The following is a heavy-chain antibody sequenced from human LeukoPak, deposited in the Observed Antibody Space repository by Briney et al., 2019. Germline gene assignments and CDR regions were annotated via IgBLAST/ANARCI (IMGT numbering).Heavy chain of an antibody. D-gene: IGHD3-10*01. Sequence: ASVKVSCKASGYTFTGYYMHWVRQAPGQGLEWMGWINPNSGGTNYPQKFQGRVTMTRDTSISTAYMELSRLRSDDTAVYYCARDGELLWFGELSSNWFDPWGQGTLVTVSS. J-gene: IGHJ5*02. CDR3: ARDGELLWFGELSSNWFDP. V-gene: IGHV1-2*02. CDR1: GYTFTGYY. CDR2: INPNSGGT.